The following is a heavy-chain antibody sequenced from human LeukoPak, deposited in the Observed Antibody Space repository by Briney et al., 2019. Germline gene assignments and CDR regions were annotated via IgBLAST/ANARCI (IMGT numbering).Heavy chain of an antibody. CDR3: ARASVEHSIVAGDYFDY. J-gene: IGHJ4*02. V-gene: IGHV4-38-2*01. CDR1: GYSINNAHY. Sequence: SETLSLTCAVSGYSINNAHYWAWIRQPPGKGLDWIGNISQSGIASYNPSPKSRVTISLDTSNNHFSLDLRSVTAADTAVYFCARASVEHSIVAGDYFDYWGQGTLVTVSS. D-gene: IGHD1/OR15-1a*01. CDR2: ISQSGIA.